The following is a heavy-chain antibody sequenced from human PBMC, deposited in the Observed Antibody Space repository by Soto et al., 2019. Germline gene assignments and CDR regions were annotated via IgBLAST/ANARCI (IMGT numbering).Heavy chain of an antibody. Sequence: PGGSLRLSCAASGFSFSSYAMHWVRQAPGKGLEWVSSISSSSSYLYYADSVKGRFTSSRDNAKNSLYLQMNSLRAEDTAVYYCARVLPPLYQNAFDVWGQGTMVTVSS. CDR3: ARVLPPLYQNAFDV. D-gene: IGHD2-2*02. V-gene: IGHV3-21*01. J-gene: IGHJ3*01. CDR2: ISSSSSYL. CDR1: GFSFSSYA.